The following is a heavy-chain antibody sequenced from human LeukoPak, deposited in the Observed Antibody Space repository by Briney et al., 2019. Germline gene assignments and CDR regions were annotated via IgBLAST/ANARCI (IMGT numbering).Heavy chain of an antibody. J-gene: IGHJ3*02. CDR1: GGSISSYY. CDR3: ARGGQIAAGAFDI. D-gene: IGHD6-13*01. CDR2: IYYSGST. Sequence: SETLSLTCTVSGGSISSYYWSWIRRPPGKGLEWIGYIYYSGSTNYNPSLKSRVTISVDTSKNQFSLKLSSVTAADTAVYYCARGGQIAAGAFDIWGQGTMVTVSS. V-gene: IGHV4-59*01.